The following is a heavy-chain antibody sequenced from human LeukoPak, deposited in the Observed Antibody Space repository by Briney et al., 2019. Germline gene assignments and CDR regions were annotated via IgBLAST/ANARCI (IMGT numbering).Heavy chain of an antibody. Sequence: SETLSLTCAVYGGSFSGYYWSWIRQPPGKGLEWIGEINHSGSTNYNPSLKSRVTISVDTSKNQFSLKLSSVTAADTAVYYCARTSSGWYPSFDYWGQGTLVTVSS. CDR3: ARTSSGWYPSFDY. V-gene: IGHV4-34*01. CDR2: INHSGST. J-gene: IGHJ4*02. CDR1: GGSFSGYY. D-gene: IGHD6-19*01.